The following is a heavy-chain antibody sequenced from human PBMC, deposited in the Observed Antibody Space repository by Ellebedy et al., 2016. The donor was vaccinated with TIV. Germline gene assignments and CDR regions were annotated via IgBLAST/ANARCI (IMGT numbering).Heavy chain of an antibody. CDR3: ARRGSYGDYAVQVNPWFDP. CDR1: GFSFRSYW. Sequence: GESLKISCVASGFSFRSYWMSWVRQAPGKGLEWAANIYQDGSNQYYVDSVKGRFTISRDNAKNSLYLQMNGLRAEDTAVYYCARRGSYGDYAVQVNPWFDPWGQGTLVTVSS. V-gene: IGHV3-7*01. J-gene: IGHJ5*02. D-gene: IGHD4-17*01. CDR2: IYQDGSNQ.